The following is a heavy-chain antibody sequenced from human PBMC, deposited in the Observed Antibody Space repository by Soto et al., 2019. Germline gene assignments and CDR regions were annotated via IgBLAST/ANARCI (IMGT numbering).Heavy chain of an antibody. Sequence: ASVKVSCKASGYTFTSYGISWVRQAPGQGLEWMGWISAYNGNTNYAQKLQGRVTMTTDTSTSTAYMELRSLRSDDTAVYYCARDGSSGWYSAYYFDYWGQGTLVTVSS. CDR2: ISAYNGNT. CDR3: ARDGSSGWYSAYYFDY. V-gene: IGHV1-18*04. CDR1: GYTFTSYG. J-gene: IGHJ4*02. D-gene: IGHD6-19*01.